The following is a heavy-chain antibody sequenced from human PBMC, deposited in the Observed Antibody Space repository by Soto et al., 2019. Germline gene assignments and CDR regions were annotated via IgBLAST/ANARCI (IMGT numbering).Heavy chain of an antibody. J-gene: IGHJ3*02. V-gene: IGHV3-30-3*02. CDR3: AKNGGTRAFDI. D-gene: IGHD4-17*01. CDR2: ISYDGSNK. CDR1: GFTFSTYT. Sequence: PGGSLRLSCAASGFTFSTYTMHWVRQAPGKGLEWVAVISYDGSNKYYADSVKGRFTISRDSSKNTLYLQMNSLRAEDTAVYYCAKNGGTRAFDIWGQGTMVTVSS.